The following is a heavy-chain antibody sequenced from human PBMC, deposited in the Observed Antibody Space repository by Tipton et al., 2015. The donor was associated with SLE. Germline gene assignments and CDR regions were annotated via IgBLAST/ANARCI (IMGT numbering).Heavy chain of an antibody. CDR3: AREGGGGYFDY. V-gene: IGHV3-48*03. D-gene: IGHD3-16*01. CDR2: ISSSGSTI. J-gene: IGHJ4*02. CDR1: GFTFSSYE. Sequence: GSLRLSYAASGFTFSSYEMNWVRQAPGRGLEWVSYISSSGSTIYYADSVKGRFTISRDNAKNSLYLQMNSLRAEDTAVYYCAREGGGGYFDYWGQGTLVTVSS.